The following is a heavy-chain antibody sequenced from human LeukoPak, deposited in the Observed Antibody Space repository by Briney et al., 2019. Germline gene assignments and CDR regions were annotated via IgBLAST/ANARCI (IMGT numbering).Heavy chain of an antibody. J-gene: IGHJ4*02. V-gene: IGHV4-59*01. CDR2: IYYSGST. D-gene: IGHD2-15*01. CDR3: ARSVVVVAAEEFYFDY. Sequence: SETLSLTCTVSGGSISSYYWSWIRQPPGKGLEWIGYIYYSGSTNYNPSLKSRVTISVDTSKNQFSLKLSSVTAADTAVYYCARSVVVVAAEEFYFDYWGQGALVTVSS. CDR1: GGSISSYY.